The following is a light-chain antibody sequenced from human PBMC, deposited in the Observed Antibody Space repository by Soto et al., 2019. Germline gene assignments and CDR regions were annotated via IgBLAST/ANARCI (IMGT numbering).Light chain of an antibody. V-gene: IGKV1-33*01. CDR1: HDVSRN. CDR2: DAS. CDR3: QQYSSMVS. Sequence: DIQMTQSPSSLSASVGDRVTIACQSSHDVSRNLNWLQQKPGEAPKLLIYDASNLERGVPSRFSRSGSRTDLTLIISRLQPEDVATYYCQQYSSMVSFGGGTAIEIK. J-gene: IGKJ4*01.